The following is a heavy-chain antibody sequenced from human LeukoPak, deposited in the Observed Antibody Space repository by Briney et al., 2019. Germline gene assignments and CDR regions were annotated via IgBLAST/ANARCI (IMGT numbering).Heavy chain of an antibody. D-gene: IGHD6-19*01. CDR2: ISAYTGNP. CDR3: ARDSMRGWYKEVGYYYYYGMDV. J-gene: IGHJ6*02. CDR1: GYTFTSYG. Sequence: ASVKVSCKASGYTFTSYGIRWVRQAPGHGLEWMGWISAYTGNPNYAQKLQGRVTMTTDTSTSTAYMELRSLRSDDTAVYYCARDSMRGWYKEVGYYYYYGMDVWGQGTTVTVSS. V-gene: IGHV1-18*01.